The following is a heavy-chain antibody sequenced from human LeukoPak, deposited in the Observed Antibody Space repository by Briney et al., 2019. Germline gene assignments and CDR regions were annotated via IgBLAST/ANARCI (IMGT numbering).Heavy chain of an antibody. CDR2: IYYSGST. V-gene: IGHV4-39*07. CDR3: ARDIVGATRYFDL. CDR1: GGSISSSSYY. D-gene: IGHD1-26*01. Sequence: SETLSLTCTVSGGSISSSSYYWGWIRQPPGKGLEWIGSIYYSGSTNYNPSLKSRVTISVDTSKNQFSLKLSSVTAADTAVYYCARDIVGATRYFDLWGRGTLVTVSS. J-gene: IGHJ2*01.